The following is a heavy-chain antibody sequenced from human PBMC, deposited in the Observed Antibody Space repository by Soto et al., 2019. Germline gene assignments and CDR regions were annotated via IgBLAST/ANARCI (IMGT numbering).Heavy chain of an antibody. V-gene: IGHV4-4*02. J-gene: IGHJ4*02. D-gene: IGHD3-22*01. Sequence: QVQLQESGPGLVEPSGTLSLTCDVSGDSITSSIWWSWIRQPPGKGLEWIGEVHHTGSINSNPALKTRVTMSVDKSKNQFSLKLTSVTAADTAVYYCACYYESSGYRFDHWGQGTLVTVSS. CDR1: GDSITSSIW. CDR2: VHHTGSI. CDR3: ACYYESSGYRFDH.